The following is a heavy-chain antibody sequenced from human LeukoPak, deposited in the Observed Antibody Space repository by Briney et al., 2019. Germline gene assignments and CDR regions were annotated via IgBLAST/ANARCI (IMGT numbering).Heavy chain of an antibody. V-gene: IGHV3-7*01. CDR3: ARGGSGYSYGKIDS. D-gene: IGHD5-18*01. J-gene: IGHJ4*02. CDR2: IKQDGSET. CDR1: GFTFSNYW. Sequence: GGSLRLSCAASGFTFSNYWINWVRQAPGKGLEWVANIKQDGSETYCVDSVKGRFTISRDNAKNSLHLQMNSLRGEDTAVYYCARGGSGYSYGKIDSWGQGILVTVSS.